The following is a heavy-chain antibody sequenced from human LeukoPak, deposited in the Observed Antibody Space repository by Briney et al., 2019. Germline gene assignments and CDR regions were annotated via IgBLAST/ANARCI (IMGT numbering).Heavy chain of an antibody. D-gene: IGHD6-19*01. CDR1: GFTVSSNY. Sequence: PGGSLRLSCAASGFTVSSNYMSWVRQAPGKGLEWVSVIYSGGSTYYADSVKGRFTISRDNSKNTLYLQMNSLRAEDTAVYYCARDSIAVAGTVHYWGQGTLVTVSS. CDR2: IYSGGST. V-gene: IGHV3-66*01. J-gene: IGHJ4*02. CDR3: ARDSIAVAGTVHY.